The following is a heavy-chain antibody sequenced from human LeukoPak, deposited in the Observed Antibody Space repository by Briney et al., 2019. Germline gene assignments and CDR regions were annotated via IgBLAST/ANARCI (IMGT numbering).Heavy chain of an antibody. CDR2: IYYSGST. CDR1: GGSISSYY. Sequence: SETLSLTCTVSGGSISSYYWSWIRQPPGKGLEWIGSIYYSGSTYYNPSLKSRVTISVDTSKNQFSLRLSSVTAADTAVYYCARGGVVDYWGQGTLVTVSS. CDR3: ARGGVVDY. J-gene: IGHJ4*02. V-gene: IGHV4-39*07.